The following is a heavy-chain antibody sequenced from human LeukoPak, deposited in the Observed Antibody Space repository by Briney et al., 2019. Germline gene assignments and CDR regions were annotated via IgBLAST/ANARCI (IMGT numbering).Heavy chain of an antibody. Sequence: SETLSLTCTVSGGSISSSNYFWGWIRQPPGKGLEWIGSIYYNGSTYYNPSLKSRVTISVDTSKNQFSLKLSSVTAADTAVYYCARLYDYVWGSYRYAFDYWGQGTLVTVSS. J-gene: IGHJ4*02. CDR1: GGSISSSNYF. V-gene: IGHV4-39*07. CDR2: IYYNGST. CDR3: ARLYDYVWGSYRYAFDY. D-gene: IGHD3-16*02.